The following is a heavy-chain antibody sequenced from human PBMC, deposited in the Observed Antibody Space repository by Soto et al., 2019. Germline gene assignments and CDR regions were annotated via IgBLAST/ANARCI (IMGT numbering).Heavy chain of an antibody. CDR3: AKEGEYSGSPIFDY. V-gene: IGHV3-30*18. Sequence: QVQLVESGGGVVQPGRSLRLSCAASGFTFSSYGMHWVRQAPGKGLEWVTVISYDGSNKLYADSVKGRFTISRDNSKNTLYLQMNSLRAEDTAVYYCAKEGEYSGSPIFDYWGRGTLVTVSS. J-gene: IGHJ4*02. CDR1: GFTFSSYG. D-gene: IGHD1-26*01. CDR2: ISYDGSNK.